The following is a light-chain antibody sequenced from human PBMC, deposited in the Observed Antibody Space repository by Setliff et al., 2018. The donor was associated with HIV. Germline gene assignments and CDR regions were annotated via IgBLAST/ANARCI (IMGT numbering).Light chain of an antibody. CDR1: SSDIGGHNF. CDR2: GVN. CDR3: SSFSTISTQI. V-gene: IGLV2-14*01. Sequence: QSALTQPASVSGSPGQSITISCAGSSSDIGGHNFVSWYQQDPGKVPKLMIYGVNNRPSGVSNRFSGSKSGNTASLTISGLQAEDEADYYCSSFSTISTQIFGGGTKGTVL. J-gene: IGLJ1*01.